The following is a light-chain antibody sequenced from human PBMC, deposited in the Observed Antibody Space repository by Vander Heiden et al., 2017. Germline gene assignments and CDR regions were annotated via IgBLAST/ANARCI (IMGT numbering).Light chain of an antibody. CDR3: QQRCNWPLT. J-gene: IGKJ4*01. CDR2: DAS. CDR1: QSVSSY. Sequence: EIVLTQSPATLSLSPGERATLSCRASQSVSSYLAWYQQKPGQAPRLLIYDASNSATAIPATFSGSGSGTDFTLTISILDPEDLAVYYCQQRCNWPLTFGGGTRVEMK. V-gene: IGKV3-11*01.